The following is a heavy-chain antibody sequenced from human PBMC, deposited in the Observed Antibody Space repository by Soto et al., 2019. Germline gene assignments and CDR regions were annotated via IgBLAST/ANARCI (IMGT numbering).Heavy chain of an antibody. J-gene: IGHJ3*01. V-gene: IGHV1-69*12. CDR1: GGTFSSYA. D-gene: IGHD3-22*01. CDR3: ARGGRDSMLMGAEGAAFDL. CDR2: IIPIFGTA. Sequence: QVQLVQSGAEVKKPGSSVKVSCKASGGTFSSYAISWVRQAPGQGLEWMGGIIPIFGTANYAQKFQGRVRIPAEGSTSTAYMERSSLRSEDTAVYYCARGGRDSMLMGAEGAAFDLWGQGTMVTVSS.